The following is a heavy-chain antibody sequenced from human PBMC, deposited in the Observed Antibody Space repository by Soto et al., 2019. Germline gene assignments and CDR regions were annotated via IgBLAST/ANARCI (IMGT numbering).Heavy chain of an antibody. Sequence: EEQLVESGGGVVEPGGSQRLTCRASGFTFTDHWMHWVRQAPGKGLEWVSGIDILGTGTEYADSVKGRFTISRDNAKNTPYLQMNTLRVEDTAVYYCARDRPHSWLDPWGQGTLVTVAS. CDR1: GFTFTDHW. V-gene: IGHV3-74*03. CDR3: ARDRPHSWLDP. CDR2: IDILGTGT. J-gene: IGHJ5*02.